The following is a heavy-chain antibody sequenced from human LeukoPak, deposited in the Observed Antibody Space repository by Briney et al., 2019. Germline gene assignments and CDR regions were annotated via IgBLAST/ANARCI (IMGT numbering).Heavy chain of an antibody. D-gene: IGHD3-22*01. CDR3: ARDAEYYFDSSGYH. Sequence: PGGSLRLSCAASGFTFSRNWMSWVRQAPGKGLEWLANIKEDGSATYYVDSVKGRFTISRDNGKNSLYLQMNSLRAGDTAVYYCARDAEYYFDSSGYHWGQGTQVTVSS. CDR2: IKEDGSAT. J-gene: IGHJ4*02. V-gene: IGHV3-7*01. CDR1: GFTFSRNW.